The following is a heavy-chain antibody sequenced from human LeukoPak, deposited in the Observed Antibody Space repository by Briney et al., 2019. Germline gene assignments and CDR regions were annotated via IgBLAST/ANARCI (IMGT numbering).Heavy chain of an antibody. Sequence: SETRSLTCIVSGGSISSSRDYWAWIRQPAGKGLEWIGRIDTSGNTNYKPSLKSRVTMSVDTSKKQFSLKLSSVTAADTAVYYCARVSSSWYQDWYFDLWGRGTLVTVSS. CDR1: GGSISSSRDY. V-gene: IGHV4-61*02. J-gene: IGHJ2*01. D-gene: IGHD6-13*01. CDR2: IDTSGNT. CDR3: ARVSSSWYQDWYFDL.